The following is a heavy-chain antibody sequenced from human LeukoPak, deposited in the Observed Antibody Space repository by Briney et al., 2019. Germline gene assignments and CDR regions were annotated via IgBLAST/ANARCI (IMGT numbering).Heavy chain of an antibody. CDR3: ARVSRGYYDSSGYIDY. Sequence: SETLSLTCTVSGGSISSYYWSWIRQPAGKGLEWIGRIYTSGSTNYSPSLKSRVTMSVDTSKNQFSLKLSSVTAADTAVYYCARVSRGYYDSSGYIDYWGQGTLVTVSS. CDR2: IYTSGST. J-gene: IGHJ4*02. V-gene: IGHV4-4*07. CDR1: GGSISSYY. D-gene: IGHD3-22*01.